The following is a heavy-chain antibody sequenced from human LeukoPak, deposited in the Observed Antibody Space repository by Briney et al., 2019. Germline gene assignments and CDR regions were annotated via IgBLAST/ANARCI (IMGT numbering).Heavy chain of an antibody. D-gene: IGHD3-9*01. Sequence: GESLQISCKGSGYSFTSYWIGWVRQMPGKGLEWMGIIYPGDSDTRYSPSFQGQVTISADKSISTAYLQWSSLKASDTATYYCARSLELRYFDWPYFDYWGQGTLVTVSS. CDR3: ARSLELRYFDWPYFDY. V-gene: IGHV5-51*01. J-gene: IGHJ4*02. CDR1: GYSFTSYW. CDR2: IYPGDSDT.